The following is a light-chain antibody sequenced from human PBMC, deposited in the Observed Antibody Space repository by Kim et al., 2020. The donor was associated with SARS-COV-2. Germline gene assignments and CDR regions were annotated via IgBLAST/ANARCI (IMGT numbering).Light chain of an antibody. CDR2: RNN. V-gene: IGLV1-47*01. Sequence: QRVTISWSGSSSNIGSNYVYWYQQLPGTAPKLRIYRNNLRPSGVPDRFSGSKSGTSASLAISGLRSEDEADYYCAAWDDSLSGLVVFGGGTQLTVL. CDR3: AAWDDSLSGLVV. J-gene: IGLJ2*01. CDR1: SSNIGSNY.